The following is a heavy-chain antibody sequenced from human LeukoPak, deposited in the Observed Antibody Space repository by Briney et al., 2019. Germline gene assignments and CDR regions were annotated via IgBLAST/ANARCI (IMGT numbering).Heavy chain of an antibody. CDR1: GGTFSSYA. D-gene: IGHD5-12*01. CDR3: ARDNYSGYDT. CDR2: IIPIFGTA. J-gene: IGHJ4*02. Sequence: APVKVSCKASGGTFSSYAISWVRQAPGQGLEWMGSIIPIFGTANYAQKFQGRVTITTDESTSTAYMELSSMRSEATAVYYCARDNYSGYDTWGQGTLVTVSS. V-gene: IGHV1-69*05.